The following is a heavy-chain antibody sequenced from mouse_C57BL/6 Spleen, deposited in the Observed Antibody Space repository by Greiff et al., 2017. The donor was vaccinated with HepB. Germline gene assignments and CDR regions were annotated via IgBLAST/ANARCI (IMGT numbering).Heavy chain of an antibody. J-gene: IGHJ3*01. CDR1: GYTFTGYW. CDR2: ILPGRGST. CDR3: ARLRNPTWFAY. V-gene: IGHV1-9*01. Sequence: QVQLQQSGAELMKPGASVKLSCKATGYTFTGYWIEWVKQRPGHGLEWIGEILPGRGSTNYNEKFKGKATFTAATSSTPAYMQLSSLTTEDSAIYYCARLRNPTWFAYWGQGTLVTVSA.